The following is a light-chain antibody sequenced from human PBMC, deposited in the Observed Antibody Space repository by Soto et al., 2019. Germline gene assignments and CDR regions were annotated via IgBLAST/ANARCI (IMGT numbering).Light chain of an antibody. V-gene: IGKV1-39*01. CDR2: GIS. CDR1: QSISAS. Sequence: DIQMTQSPSSLSASVGDRVTITCRASQSISASLNWYQQKPGKAPKFLINGISSLQSGVPSRFSGSLSGTEFTLTISSLQPEDFATYYCQQSYSTPRTFGPGTKVEIK. CDR3: QQSYSTPRT. J-gene: IGKJ3*01.